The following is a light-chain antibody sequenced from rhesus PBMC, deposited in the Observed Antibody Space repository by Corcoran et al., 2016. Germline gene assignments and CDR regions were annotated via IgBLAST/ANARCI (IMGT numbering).Light chain of an antibody. CDR3: QQYTKWLT. V-gene: IGKV3-42*03. J-gene: IGKJ4*01. CDR1: QSINSN. Sequence: EIVLTQSPATLSLSPGERATLSCRASQSINSNLAWYQQRPGQGPSLPTYAASARPAGIPDRVSGSGSGTDFTLTIDILEPEDFAVYYCQQYTKWLTFGGGTKVEIK. CDR2: AAS.